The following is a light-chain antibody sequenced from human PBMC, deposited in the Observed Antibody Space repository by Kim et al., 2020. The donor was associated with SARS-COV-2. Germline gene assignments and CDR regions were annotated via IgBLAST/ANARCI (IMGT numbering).Light chain of an antibody. CDR1: SSDVGADNY. CDR2: EVS. V-gene: IGLV2-8*01. CDR3: SSYAGKV. Sequence: GSPGQSVSISCTGTSSDVGADNYVSWYQQHPGKAPKLMIYEVSKRPSGVPDRFSGSKSGNTASLTVSGLQAEDEADYYCSSYAGKVFGTGTKVTVL. J-gene: IGLJ1*01.